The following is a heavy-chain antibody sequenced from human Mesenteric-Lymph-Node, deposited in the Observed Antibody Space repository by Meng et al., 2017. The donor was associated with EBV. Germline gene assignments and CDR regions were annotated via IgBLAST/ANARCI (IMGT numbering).Heavy chain of an antibody. Sequence: VRLVESCPGLVKPSGTRSLPCVVSGGSISSSNWWSGVRQSPGKGLEWIGQIYHNGDTNYNPSLKSRVLISVDKSKNQFSLRLNSVTAADTAVYYCARDVQMATIWGQGTLVTVSS. V-gene: IGHV4-4*02. CDR2: IYHNGDT. CDR3: ARDVQMATI. CDR1: GGSISSSNW. J-gene: IGHJ4*02. D-gene: IGHD5-24*01.